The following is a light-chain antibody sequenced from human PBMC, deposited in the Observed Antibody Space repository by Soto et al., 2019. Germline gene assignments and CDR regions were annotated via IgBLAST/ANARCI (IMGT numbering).Light chain of an antibody. CDR1: SSDVGHYNY. CDR3: TSYTRSSTPV. Sequence: QSVLTQPASVSGSPGQSITISCTGTSSDVGHYNYVSWYQQHPGKAPKLMIYDVTIRPSGVSNHFSGSKSGNTASLTISGLQAEDEADYYCTSYTRSSTPVFGTGTKVTVL. J-gene: IGLJ1*01. V-gene: IGLV2-14*03. CDR2: DVT.